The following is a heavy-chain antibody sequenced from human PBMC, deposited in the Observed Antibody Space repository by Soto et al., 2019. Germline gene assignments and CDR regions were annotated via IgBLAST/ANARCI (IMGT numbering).Heavy chain of an antibody. CDR3: ARAIMVYAPLYGMDV. Sequence: QVQLVESGGGVVQPGRSLRLSCAVSGFTFSSYGMHWVRQAPGKGLEWVAVIWYDGSNKYYADSVKGRFTISRDNSKNTLYLQMNSLRAEDTAVYYCARAIMVYAPLYGMDVWGQGTTVTVSS. D-gene: IGHD2-8*01. V-gene: IGHV3-33*01. CDR1: GFTFSSYG. CDR2: IWYDGSNK. J-gene: IGHJ6*02.